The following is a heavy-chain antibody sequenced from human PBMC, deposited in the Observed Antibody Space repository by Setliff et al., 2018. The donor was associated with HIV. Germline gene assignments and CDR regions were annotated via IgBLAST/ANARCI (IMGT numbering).Heavy chain of an antibody. D-gene: IGHD3-10*01. CDR2: ISHSGST. CDR1: GYSISSGYY. CDR3: ATYADRESNRFDP. Sequence: LSLTCAVSGYSISSGYYWGWIRQPPGKGLEWIGSISHSGSTYYNPSLKSRVTISIDTSKNQFSLKLSSVTAADTAVYYCATYADRESNRFDPWGQGILVTVSS. V-gene: IGHV4-38-2*01. J-gene: IGHJ5*02.